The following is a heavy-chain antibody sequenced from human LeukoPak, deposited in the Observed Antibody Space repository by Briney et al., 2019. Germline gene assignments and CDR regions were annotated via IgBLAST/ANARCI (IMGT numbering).Heavy chain of an antibody. Sequence: VSVKVSCKAFGYTFTSNYMHWVRQAPGQGPEWMGVISPSGGSTTYAQKFQGRVTMTRDMSTSTVYMELSSLRSEDTAVYYCARESAGITYDFWSGYLRDAFDIWGQGTMVTVSS. CDR3: ARESAGITYDFWSGYLRDAFDI. CDR2: ISPSGGST. CDR1: GYTFTSNY. D-gene: IGHD3-3*01. V-gene: IGHV1-46*01. J-gene: IGHJ3*02.